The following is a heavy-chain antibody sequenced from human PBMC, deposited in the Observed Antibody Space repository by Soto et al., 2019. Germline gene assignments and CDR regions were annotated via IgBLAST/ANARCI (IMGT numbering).Heavy chain of an antibody. J-gene: IGHJ6*02. CDR3: ARLKGSYLRYGMDV. Sequence: PSETLSLTCTVSGGSISSYYWSWIRQPPGKGLEWIGYIYYSGSTNYNPSLKGRVTISVDTSKNQFSLKLSSVTAADTAVYYCARLKGSYLRYGMDVWGQGTTVTVSS. V-gene: IGHV4-59*08. D-gene: IGHD3-16*02. CDR1: GGSISSYY. CDR2: IYYSGST.